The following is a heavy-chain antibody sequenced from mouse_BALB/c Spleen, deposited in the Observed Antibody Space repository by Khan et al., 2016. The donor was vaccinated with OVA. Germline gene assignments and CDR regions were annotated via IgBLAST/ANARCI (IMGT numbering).Heavy chain of an antibody. V-gene: IGHV1S29*02. J-gene: IGHJ3*01. Sequence: EVQLQESGPEVVKPGASVKISCKASGYTFTDYNMDWLKQRHGKSLEWIGYFFPNSGGSGYNQKFKTKATLTVDISSSTAYMDLRSLTSEDSVVYYCVRSGYGSFAFWGQGTLVTVSA. CDR3: VRSGYGSFAF. CDR1: GYTFTDYN. CDR2: FFPNSGGS. D-gene: IGHD1-2*01.